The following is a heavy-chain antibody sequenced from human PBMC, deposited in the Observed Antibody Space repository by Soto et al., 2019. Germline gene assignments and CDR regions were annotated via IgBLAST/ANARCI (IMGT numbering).Heavy chain of an antibody. CDR3: TTDGYFGGVVVAFYF. CDR1: GFTFSDAW. J-gene: IGHJ3*01. D-gene: IGHD3-10*01. Sequence: EVQLVESGGGLVKPGGSLRLSCAASGFTFSDAWMNWVRQAPGKGLEWVGRIKSKAGGGAIDYAAPVKGSLTISRDDSKDTLYLQINSLKTEDTAVYYCTTDGYFGGVVVAFYFWGQGTMITVSS. CDR2: IKSKAGGGAI. V-gene: IGHV3-15*07.